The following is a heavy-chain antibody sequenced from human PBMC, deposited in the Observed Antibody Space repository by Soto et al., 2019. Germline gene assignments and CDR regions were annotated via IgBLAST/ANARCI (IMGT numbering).Heavy chain of an antibody. CDR3: ARGARYYYGSGSFDY. D-gene: IGHD3-10*01. Sequence: SETLSLTCTVSGGSISSSSYYWGWIRQPPGKGLEWIGSIYYSGSTYYNPSLKSRVTISVDTSKNQFSLKLSSVTAADTAVYYCARGARYYYGSGSFDYWGQGTLVTVSS. CDR1: GGSISSSSYY. V-gene: IGHV4-39*01. CDR2: IYYSGST. J-gene: IGHJ4*02.